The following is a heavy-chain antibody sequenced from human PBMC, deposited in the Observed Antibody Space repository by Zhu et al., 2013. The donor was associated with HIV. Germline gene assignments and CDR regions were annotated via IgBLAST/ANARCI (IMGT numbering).Heavy chain of an antibody. V-gene: IGHV1-69*01. CDR3: VSGRTSRY. CDR1: GGTFSSYP. J-gene: IGHJ4*02. CDR2: IIPIFGSA. Sequence: QVQLVQSGAEVKKPGSSVMISCKTSGGTFSSYPISWVRQAPGQGLEWMGVIIPIFGSANYAQKFQDRVTITADESTTTAYMQLNSLRSEDTAMFYCVSGRTSRYWGQGTLVTVSS. D-gene: IGHD2-2*01.